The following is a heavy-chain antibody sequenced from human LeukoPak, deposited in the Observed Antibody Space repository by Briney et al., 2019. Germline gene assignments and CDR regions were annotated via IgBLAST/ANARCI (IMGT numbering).Heavy chain of an antibody. D-gene: IGHD3-22*01. V-gene: IGHV3-64D*09. CDR3: VKGSEYYYDSSGYPLLGGAFDI. CDR1: GFTFSSYA. J-gene: IGHJ3*02. CDR2: ISSNGGST. Sequence: GGSLRLSCSASGFTFSSYAMHWVRQAPGKGLEYVSAISSNGGSTYYADSVKGRFTISRDNSKNTLYLQMSSLRAEDAAVYFCVKGSEYYYDSSGYPLLGGAFDIWGQGTMVTVSS.